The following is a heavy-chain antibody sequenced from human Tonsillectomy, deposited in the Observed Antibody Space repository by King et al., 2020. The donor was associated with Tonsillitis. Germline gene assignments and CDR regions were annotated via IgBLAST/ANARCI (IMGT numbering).Heavy chain of an antibody. CDR2: IRNKANSYAT. V-gene: IGHV3-73*02. CDR3: TRSGQLAAFDY. D-gene: IGHD6-6*01. J-gene: IGHJ4*02. CDR1: GFTFSDSA. Sequence: VQLVESGGGLVQPGGSLKLSCAASGFTFSDSAMHWVRQASGKGLEWVGRIRNKANSYATAFAASVKGRFTISRDDSKNTAYLLMNSLKTEDTAVYYCTRSGQLAAFDYWGQATLVTVSS.